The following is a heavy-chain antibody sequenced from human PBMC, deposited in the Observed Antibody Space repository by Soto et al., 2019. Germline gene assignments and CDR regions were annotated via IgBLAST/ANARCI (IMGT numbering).Heavy chain of an antibody. V-gene: IGHV2-5*02. D-gene: IGHD3-16*02. CDR2: IYWDDDK. CDR3: VHSNFRVLPSGGLIVPNWYFDL. Sequence: QITLKESGPTLVKPTQTLTLTCAFSGFSLSTSGVGVAWIRQPPGKALEWLALIYWDDDKRYSPSLKTRLTITKDTSRNQVVLTMTNLDPVDTATYFCVHSNFRVLPSGGLIVPNWYFDLRGRGTLVTVSS. CDR1: GFSLSTSGVG. J-gene: IGHJ2*01.